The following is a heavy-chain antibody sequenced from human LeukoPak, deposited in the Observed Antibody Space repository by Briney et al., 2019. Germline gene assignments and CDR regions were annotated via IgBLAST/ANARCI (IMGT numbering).Heavy chain of an antibody. J-gene: IGHJ4*02. CDR2: INPSGGST. D-gene: IGHD4-17*01. Sequence: ASVKVSCKTSGYTFASYYIHWVRQAPGQGLEWMGIINPSGGSTSYAQKFQGRVTMTRDTSTSTVYMYLSSLRSEDTAVYYCARDSPYGVVDYRGQGTLVTVSS. V-gene: IGHV1-46*01. CDR1: GYTFASYY. CDR3: ARDSPYGVVDY.